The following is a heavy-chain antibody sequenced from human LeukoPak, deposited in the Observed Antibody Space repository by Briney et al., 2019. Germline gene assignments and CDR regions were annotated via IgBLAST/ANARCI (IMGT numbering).Heavy chain of an antibody. D-gene: IGHD3-22*01. CDR1: GYTFSSYD. V-gene: IGHV1-18*01. CDR2: ISAYNGNT. CDR3: ARPSWEYYYDSSGYQPFDY. Sequence: ASVKVSCKASGYTFSSYDISWVRQAPGQGLEWMGWISAYNGNTNYAQKLQGRVTMTTDTSTSTAYMELRSLRSDDTAVYYCARPSWEYYYDSSGYQPFDYWGQGTLVTVSS. J-gene: IGHJ4*02.